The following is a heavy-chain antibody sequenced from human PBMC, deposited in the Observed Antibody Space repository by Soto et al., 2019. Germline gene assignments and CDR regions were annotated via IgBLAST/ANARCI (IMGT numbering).Heavy chain of an antibody. CDR2: ISSTTNYI. V-gene: IGHV3-21*06. CDR1: GFTFTRYS. Sequence: GGSLRLSCAASGFTFTRYSMNWVRQAPGKGLEWVSSISSTTNYIYYGDSMKGRFTISRDNAKNSLYLEMNSLRAEDTAVYYCSRESEDLTSNFAYRGQGTLLTVSS. J-gene: IGHJ4*02. CDR3: SRESEDLTSNFAY.